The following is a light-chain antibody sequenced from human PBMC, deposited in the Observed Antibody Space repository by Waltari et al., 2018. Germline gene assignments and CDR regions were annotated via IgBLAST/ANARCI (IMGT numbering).Light chain of an antibody. CDR2: DAS. J-gene: IGKJ1*01. CDR1: QSVSSY. Sequence: EIVFTQSPATLSLSPGERATRSCRASQSVSSYLAWYQQKPGQAPRLLIHDASNRATGIPARFSGSGSGTDFTLTISSLEPEDFAVYYCQQRSNWPWTFGQGNKVEIK. V-gene: IGKV3-11*01. CDR3: QQRSNWPWT.